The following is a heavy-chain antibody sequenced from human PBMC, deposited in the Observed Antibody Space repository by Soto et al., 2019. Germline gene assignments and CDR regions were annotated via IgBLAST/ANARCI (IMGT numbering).Heavy chain of an antibody. CDR1: GGTFSNYA. V-gene: IGHV1-69*05. Sequence: QVQLVQSGAEVKKPGSSVKVSCKASGGTFSNYAITWVRQAPGQGLEWMGGIIPLFGTTNYAQKFQGRVTITTDESTTTAYIELSSLRSEDTAVYYCAKDGGRDGYFGNWFDPWGQGTLVPVSS. J-gene: IGHJ5*02. CDR2: IIPLFGTT. D-gene: IGHD5-12*01. CDR3: AKDGGRDGYFGNWFDP.